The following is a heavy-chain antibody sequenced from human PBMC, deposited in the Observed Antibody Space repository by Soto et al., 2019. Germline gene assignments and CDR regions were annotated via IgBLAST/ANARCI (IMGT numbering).Heavy chain of an antibody. D-gene: IGHD1-26*01. V-gene: IGHV3-20*04. CDR2: VNWNGGST. CDR3: VRGASLNFDY. J-gene: IGHJ4*02. CDR1: GFTFDDYG. Sequence: VQLVESGGGVVQPGRSLRLSCAASGFTFDDYGMSWARQAPGKGLEWVSGVNWNGGSTGYADSVKGRFTISRDNAKNSLYLQMNSLRAEDTAFYYCVRGASLNFDYWGQGTLVTVSS.